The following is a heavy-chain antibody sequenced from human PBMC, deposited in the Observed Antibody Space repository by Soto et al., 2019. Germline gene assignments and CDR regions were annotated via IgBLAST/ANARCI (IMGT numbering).Heavy chain of an antibody. CDR1: GGSISSGGYY. D-gene: IGHD3-22*01. J-gene: IGHJ3*02. CDR2: IYYSGST. CDR3: ARVGCYDGSGYNAFVI. Sequence: QVQLQESGPGLVKPSQTLSLTCTVSGGSISSGGYYWSWIRQHPGKGLEWIGYIYYSGSTYYNPSRTSRVTISIDTSKNQFSLKLSSVTAADTAVYYCARVGCYDGSGYNAFVIWGQGTMVTVSS. V-gene: IGHV4-31*03.